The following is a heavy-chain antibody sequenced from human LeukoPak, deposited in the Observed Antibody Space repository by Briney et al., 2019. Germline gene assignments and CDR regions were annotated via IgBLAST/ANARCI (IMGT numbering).Heavy chain of an antibody. D-gene: IGHD6-19*01. CDR2: IYFNGST. J-gene: IGHJ4*02. CDR1: GGSISSYY. Sequence: SETLSLTCTVSGGSISSYYWTWIRQPPGKGLEWIGYIYFNGSTNYNPSLKTLVTISVDTSKNLFSLKLNSVTAADTAVYYCARQSRGLAVAGLDYWGQGTLVTVSS. V-gene: IGHV4-59*08. CDR3: ARQSRGLAVAGLDY.